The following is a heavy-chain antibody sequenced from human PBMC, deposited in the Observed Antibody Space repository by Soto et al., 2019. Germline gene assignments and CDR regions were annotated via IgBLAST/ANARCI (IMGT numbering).Heavy chain of an antibody. D-gene: IGHD2-2*02. CDR3: ARVACSSTSCYKISAYYGKDV. J-gene: IGHJ6*02. V-gene: IGHV1-18*04. CDR2: IGPYNGNT. Sequence: QVQLVQSGAEVREPGASVKVSCKASGYTFTSYSIGWVRQAPGQGLEWMGWIGPYNGNTNYAQKVQGRVTMTADTSTRTAYIELRSLRSDDTAVYFCARVACSSTSCYKISAYYGKDVWGQGTTVTVSS. CDR1: GYTFTSYS.